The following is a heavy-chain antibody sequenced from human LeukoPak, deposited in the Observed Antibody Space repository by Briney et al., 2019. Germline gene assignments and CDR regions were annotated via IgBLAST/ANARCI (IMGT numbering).Heavy chain of an antibody. CDR3: ARHRVIAM. V-gene: IGHV3-7*01. J-gene: IGHJ4*02. D-gene: IGHD2/OR15-2a*01. CDR1: GFTFSSYS. Sequence: GGSLRLSCAASGFTFSSYSMSWVRQAPGRGLEWVANIKEDGSERYYVHSVKSRFTISRDNDKNSLYLDMNSLRDEGTAIYYCARHRVIAMWGQGTLVTVSS. CDR2: IKEDGSER.